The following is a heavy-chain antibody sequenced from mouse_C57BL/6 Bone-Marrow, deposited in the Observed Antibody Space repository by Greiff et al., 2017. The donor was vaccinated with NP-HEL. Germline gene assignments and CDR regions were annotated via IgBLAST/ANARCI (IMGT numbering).Heavy chain of an antibody. D-gene: IGHD4-1*01. V-gene: IGHV3-6*01. CDR2: ISYDGSN. CDR3: ARILGAY. J-gene: IGHJ3*01. Sequence: EVKLQESGPGLVKPSQSLSLTCSVTGYSITRGYYWNWIRQFPGNKLEWMGYISYDGSNNYNPSLKNRISITRDTSKNQFFLKLNSVTTEDTATYYCARILGAYWGQGTLVTVSA. CDR1: GYSITRGYY.